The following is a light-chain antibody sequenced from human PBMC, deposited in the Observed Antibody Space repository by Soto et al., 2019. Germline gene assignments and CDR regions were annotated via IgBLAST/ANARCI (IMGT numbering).Light chain of an antibody. CDR3: QQYNNWPLFT. CDR1: QSVSSN. Sequence: EIVMTQSPATLSVSPGERATLSCRASQSVSSNLAWYQQKPGQAPRLLIYGASTRATGIPARFSGSGSWTEFTLTISSLQAEDFAVYYCQQYNNWPLFTFGTGTKVDIK. J-gene: IGKJ3*01. CDR2: GAS. V-gene: IGKV3-15*01.